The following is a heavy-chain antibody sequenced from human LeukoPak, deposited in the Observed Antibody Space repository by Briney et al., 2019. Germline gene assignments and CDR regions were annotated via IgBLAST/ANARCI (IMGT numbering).Heavy chain of an antibody. CDR2: ISSCSSTI. CDR3: ASQLGDASDI. CDR1: GFTFSSYS. J-gene: IGHJ3*02. V-gene: IGHV3-48*01. D-gene: IGHD6-13*01. Sequence: GGSLRLSCAASGFTFSSYSMNWVRQAPGKGLEWVSYISSCSSTIYYADSVKGRSTISRDNGKNSLYLQMNSLRAEDTAVYYCASQLGDASDIWGQGTMVTVSS.